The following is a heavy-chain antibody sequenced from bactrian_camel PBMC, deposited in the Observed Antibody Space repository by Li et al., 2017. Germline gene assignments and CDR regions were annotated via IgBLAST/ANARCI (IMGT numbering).Heavy chain of an antibody. CDR2: LDADGST. CDR3: AATRVDRTYARDVCGRFGSPEYTH. Sequence: HVQLVESGGGSVQAGGSLTLSCAASGSTSRLYLMGWFRRQVPGERLQGVAALDADGSTEYSSSVKGRFTISKDPAKNILYLQIDSLKPEDTAMYYCAATRVDRTYARDVCGRFGSPEYTHWGQGTQVTVS. CDR1: GSTSRLYL. V-gene: IGHV3S53*01. D-gene: IGHD1*01. J-gene: IGHJ4*01.